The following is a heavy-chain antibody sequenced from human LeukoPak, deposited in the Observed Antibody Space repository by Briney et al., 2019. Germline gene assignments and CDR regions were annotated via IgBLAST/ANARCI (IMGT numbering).Heavy chain of an antibody. CDR2: ISSSSSYT. CDR3: ARARDYFDY. Sequence: PGGSLRLSCAASGFTFSDYYMSWVRQAPGKGLEGVSYISSSSSYTNYADSVKGRFTISRDNAKNSLYLQMNSLRAEDTAVYYCARARDYFDYWGQGTLVTVSS. V-gene: IGHV3-11*06. J-gene: IGHJ4*02. CDR1: GFTFSDYY. D-gene: IGHD2-21*01.